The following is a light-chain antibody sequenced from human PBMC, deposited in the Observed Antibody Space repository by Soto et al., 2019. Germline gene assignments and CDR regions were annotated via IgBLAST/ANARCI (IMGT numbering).Light chain of an antibody. J-gene: IGKJ3*01. CDR3: QQRSNGFT. CDR2: DAS. Sequence: EIVLTQSPATLSLSPGERATLSCRASQSVSSYLAWYQQKPGQAPRLLIYDASNRATGIPARFSGSGSGTDFPLTISSLEPEHFAVYYCQQRSNGFTFGPGTKVDIK. CDR1: QSVSSY. V-gene: IGKV3-11*01.